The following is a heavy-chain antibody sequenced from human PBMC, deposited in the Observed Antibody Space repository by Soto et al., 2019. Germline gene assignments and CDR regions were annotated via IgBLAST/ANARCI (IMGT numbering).Heavy chain of an antibody. Sequence: ASVKVSCKASGYTFTSYAMHWLRQAPGQRLEWMGWINAGNGNTKYSQKFQGRVTITRDTSASTAYMELSSLRSEDTAVYYCARDSVVPAATYWFDPWGQGTLVTVSS. D-gene: IGHD2-2*01. CDR3: ARDSVVPAATYWFDP. CDR2: INAGNGNT. J-gene: IGHJ5*02. V-gene: IGHV1-3*01. CDR1: GYTFTSYA.